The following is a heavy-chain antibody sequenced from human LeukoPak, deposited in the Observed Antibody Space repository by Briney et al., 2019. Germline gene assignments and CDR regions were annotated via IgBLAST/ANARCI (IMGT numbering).Heavy chain of an antibody. V-gene: IGHV3-23*01. Sequence: GGSLRLSCAASGFTFSSYNMSWVRQAPGKGLEWVSAISGSGGSTYYADSVKGRFTISRDNSKNTLYLQMNSLRAEDTAVYYCASRFYDFWSGYYTPFDYWGQGTLVTVSS. CDR1: GFTFSSYN. CDR3: ASRFYDFWSGYYTPFDY. D-gene: IGHD3-3*01. CDR2: ISGSGGST. J-gene: IGHJ4*02.